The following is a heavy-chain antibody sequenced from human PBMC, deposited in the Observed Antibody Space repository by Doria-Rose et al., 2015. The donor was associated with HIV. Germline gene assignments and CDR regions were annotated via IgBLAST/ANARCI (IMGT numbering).Heavy chain of an antibody. CDR1: GVSLSSPGMG. Sequence: QITLKESGPVLVKPTETLTLTCTVSGVSLSSPGMGVSWIRQPPGKALEWLANIFSDDGRSYNTSLKSRLTRSSGTSKSQVVLTMTDTDPVDTATYYCARIKSSRWYHKYYFDFWGQGILVIVSA. J-gene: IGHJ4*02. CDR2: IFSDDGR. D-gene: IGHD6-13*01. V-gene: IGHV2-26*01. CDR3: ARIKSSRWYHKYYFDF.